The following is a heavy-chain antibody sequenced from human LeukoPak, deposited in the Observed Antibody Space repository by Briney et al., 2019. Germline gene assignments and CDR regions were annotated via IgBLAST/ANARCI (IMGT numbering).Heavy chain of an antibody. CDR3: AKPKYCSSTSCQQPAGY. CDR2: IRYDGSNK. J-gene: IGHJ4*02. V-gene: IGHV3-30*02. CDR1: GFTFSSYG. D-gene: IGHD2-2*01. Sequence: GGSLRLSCAASGFTFSSYGMHWVRQAPGKGLEWVAFIRYDGSNKYYADSVKGRFTISRDNSKNTLYLQMNSVRAEDTAVYYCAKPKYCSSTSCQQPAGYWGQGTLVTVSS.